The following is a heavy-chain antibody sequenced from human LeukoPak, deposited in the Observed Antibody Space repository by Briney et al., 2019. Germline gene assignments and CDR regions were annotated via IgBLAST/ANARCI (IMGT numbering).Heavy chain of an antibody. J-gene: IGHJ4*02. CDR2: IKQDGSEK. CDR3: ARVLYNYYDSSGYYYVVERGPTVFDY. CDR1: GFTFSSYW. V-gene: IGHV3-7*04. D-gene: IGHD3-22*01. Sequence: GGSLRLSCAASGFTFSSYWMSWVRQAPGKGLEWVANIKQDGSEKYYVDSVKGRFTISRDNAKNSLYLQMNSLRAEDTAVYYCARVLYNYYDSSGYYYVVERGPTVFDYWGQGTLVTVSS.